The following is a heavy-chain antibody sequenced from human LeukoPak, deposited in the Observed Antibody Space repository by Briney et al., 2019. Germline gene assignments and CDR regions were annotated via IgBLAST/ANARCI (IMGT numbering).Heavy chain of an antibody. J-gene: IGHJ4*02. CDR1: GGSISSYSYY. Sequence: SETLSLTCTVSGGSISSYSYYWGWIRQPPEKGREWIGSIYYSGSTYYNPSLKSRVTISVDTSKNQFSLNLSSVTAADTAVYYCARRKGIAAAFDYWGQGTLVTVSS. D-gene: IGHD6-13*01. V-gene: IGHV4-39*01. CDR3: ARRKGIAAAFDY. CDR2: IYYSGST.